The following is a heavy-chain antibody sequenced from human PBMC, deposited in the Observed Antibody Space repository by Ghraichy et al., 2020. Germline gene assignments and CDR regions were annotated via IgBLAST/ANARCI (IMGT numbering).Heavy chain of an antibody. CDR2: VSRDETNR. V-gene: IGHV3-30*09. D-gene: IGHD6-13*01. CDR1: GFAFSSYA. J-gene: IGHJ4*02. Sequence: GGSLRLSCVASGFAFSSYALFWVRQAPGKGLEWLAVVSRDETNRYYADSVRGRFAISRDDSKNILFLEMSSLRPDDTAVYYCARLAASQQLVDLWGQGTLVTVSS. CDR3: ARLAASQQLVDL.